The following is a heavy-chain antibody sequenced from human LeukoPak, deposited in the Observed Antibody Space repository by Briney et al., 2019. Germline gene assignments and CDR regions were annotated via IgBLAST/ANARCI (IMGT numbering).Heavy chain of an antibody. Sequence: PVKVSCKASGYTFTHYYMHWVRQAPGHGREGMGWTNPNTGGTHYAQKIQDRVSMTRDTSITTVYMELGSRRSDDTAVYYCARVKAWELSFDYWGQGTLVTVSS. CDR2: TNPNTGGT. D-gene: IGHD1-26*01. CDR3: ARVKAWELSFDY. CDR1: GYTFTHYY. J-gene: IGHJ4*02. V-gene: IGHV1-2*02.